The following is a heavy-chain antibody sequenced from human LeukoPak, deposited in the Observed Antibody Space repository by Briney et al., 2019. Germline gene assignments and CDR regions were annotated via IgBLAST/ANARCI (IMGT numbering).Heavy chain of an antibody. CDR2: IYYSGST. J-gene: IGHJ4*02. D-gene: IGHD2-2*01. V-gene: IGHV4-39*07. CDR1: GCTFSSYS. CDR3: ARVPSQRYAYYFDY. Sequence: GSLRLSCAASGCTFSSYSMNWVREPPGKGLEWIGSIYYSGSTYYNPSLKSRVTISVDTSKNQFSLKLSSVTAADTAVYYCARVPSQRYAYYFDYWGQGTLVTVSS.